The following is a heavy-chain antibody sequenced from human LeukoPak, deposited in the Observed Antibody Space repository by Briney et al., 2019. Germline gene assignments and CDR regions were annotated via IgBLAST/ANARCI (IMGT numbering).Heavy chain of an antibody. CDR2: INPDSGAT. Sequence: ASVKVSCKASGYTFTVFYMHWVRQAPGQGLEWMGWINPDSGATDYAQKFQGRVTMTRDTSITTAYMELSRLTSDDTAVYYCARDGSSAINTNWFDHWGQGTLVAVSS. D-gene: IGHD5-12*01. J-gene: IGHJ5*02. CDR3: ARDGSSAINTNWFDH. V-gene: IGHV1-2*02. CDR1: GYTFTVFY.